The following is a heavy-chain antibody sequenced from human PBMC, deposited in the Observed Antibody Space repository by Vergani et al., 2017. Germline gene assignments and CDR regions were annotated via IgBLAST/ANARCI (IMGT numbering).Heavy chain of an antibody. CDR3: ARDEMATNLAHDRY. CDR1: RGTFSSYA. V-gene: IGHV1-69*01. J-gene: IGHJ4*02. CDR2: IIPIFGTA. Sequence: QVQLVQSGAEVKKPGSSVKVSCKASRGTFSSYAISWVRQAPGHGLEWVGGIIPIFGTANYAQKFQGRVTITADEATSTAYMELSSLRSEDTAVYYCARDEMATNLAHDRYWGQGAVGGVAS. D-gene: IGHD5-24*01.